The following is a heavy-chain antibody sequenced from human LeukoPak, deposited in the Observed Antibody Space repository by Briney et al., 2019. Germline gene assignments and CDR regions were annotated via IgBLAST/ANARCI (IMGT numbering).Heavy chain of an antibody. V-gene: IGHV3-23*01. D-gene: IGHD2-15*01. Sequence: GGSLRLSCAASGFTFSSYAMSWVRQAPGKGLEWVSAISGSGGSTYCADSVKGRFTISRDNSKNTLYLQMNSLRAEDTAVYYCAKDPRRYCSGGSCSGLDYWGQGTLVTVSS. CDR1: GFTFSSYA. J-gene: IGHJ4*02. CDR3: AKDPRRYCSGGSCSGLDY. CDR2: ISGSGGST.